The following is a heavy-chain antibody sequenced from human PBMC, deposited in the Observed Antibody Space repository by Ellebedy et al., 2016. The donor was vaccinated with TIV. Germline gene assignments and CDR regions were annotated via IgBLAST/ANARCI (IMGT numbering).Heavy chain of an antibody. J-gene: IGHJ4*02. Sequence: GGSLRLXCAASGFTFSGSAMHWARQSSGKGLEWIGRIRSQANSYATAYALSVKGRFFISRDDSKNTAYLHMNSLNTEDSAVYYCTRRGVSGGITFDYWGQGTLVTVSS. V-gene: IGHV3-73*01. CDR3: TRRGVSGGITFDY. D-gene: IGHD1-20*01. CDR2: IRSQANSYAT. CDR1: GFTFSGSA.